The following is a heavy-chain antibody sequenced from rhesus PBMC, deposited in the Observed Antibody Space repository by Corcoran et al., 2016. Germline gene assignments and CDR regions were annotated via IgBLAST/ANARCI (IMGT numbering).Heavy chain of an antibody. CDR2: IYGSSTST. Sequence: QVQLQESGPGVVKPSETLSLTCAFFGCSLRDLYRWRWIRQPPGKGLEWIGYIYGSSTSTNYNPSLKSRVTISKDTSKNQFSLKLSSVTAADTAVYYCARALLSLDYWGQGVLVTVSS. V-gene: IGHV4S10*01. D-gene: IGHD2-15*01. J-gene: IGHJ4*01. CDR1: GCSLRDLYR. CDR3: ARALLSLDY.